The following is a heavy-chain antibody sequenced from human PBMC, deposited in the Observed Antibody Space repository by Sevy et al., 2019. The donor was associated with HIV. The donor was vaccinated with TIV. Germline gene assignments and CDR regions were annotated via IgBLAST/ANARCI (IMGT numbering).Heavy chain of an antibody. CDR1: GGSFSGYY. Sequence: SETLSLTCAVYGGSFSGYYWSWIRQPPGKGLEWIGEINHSGSTNYNPSLKSRVTISVDTSKNQFSLKLSSVTAADTAVYYCARFRTVTTWYYSYGMDVWGQGTTVTVSS. CDR2: INHSGST. V-gene: IGHV4-34*01. J-gene: IGHJ6*01. CDR3: ARFRTVTTWYYSYGMDV. D-gene: IGHD4-4*01.